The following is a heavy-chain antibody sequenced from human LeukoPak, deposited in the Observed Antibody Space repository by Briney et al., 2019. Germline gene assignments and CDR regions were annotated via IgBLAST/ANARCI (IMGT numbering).Heavy chain of an antibody. V-gene: IGHV4-39*01. CDR2: IYYSGST. Sequence: PSETLSLTCTVSGGSISSSSYYWGWIRQPPGKGLEWIGSIYYSGSTYYNPSLKSRVTISVDTSKNQFSLKLSSVTAADTAVYYCARTPLKMATATNWFDPWDQGTLVTVSS. J-gene: IGHJ5*02. CDR1: GGSISSSSYY. D-gene: IGHD5-24*01. CDR3: ARTPLKMATATNWFDP.